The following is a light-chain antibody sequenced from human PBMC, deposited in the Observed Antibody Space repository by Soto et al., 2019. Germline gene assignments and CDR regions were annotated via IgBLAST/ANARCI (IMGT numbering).Light chain of an antibody. J-gene: IGLJ1*01. CDR3: QSYDSSLSGYV. V-gene: IGLV1-40*01. CDR2: GNS. Sequence: QSVLTQPPSASGTPGQKVFISCSGSSSNIGAGYDVHWYQQLPGTAPKLLIYGNSNRPSGVPDRFSGSKSGTSASLAITGLQAEDEADYYCQSYDSSLSGYVFGTGTKLTVL. CDR1: SSNIGAGYD.